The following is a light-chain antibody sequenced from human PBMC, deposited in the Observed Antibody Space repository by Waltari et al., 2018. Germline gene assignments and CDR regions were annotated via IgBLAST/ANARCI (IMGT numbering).Light chain of an antibody. J-gene: IGLJ3*02. CDR2: DVN. Sequence: QSVLSQPASLSGSPGQLFTISSRGTSRHVGGYDYVSWYLQHPGQVPRLILYDVNNRPSGISSRFSGSKFGNLASLTISDLQPDDEADYYCASYVVGGARVFGGGTKLTVL. CDR3: ASYVVGGARV. V-gene: IGLV2-14*03. CDR1: SRHVGGYDY.